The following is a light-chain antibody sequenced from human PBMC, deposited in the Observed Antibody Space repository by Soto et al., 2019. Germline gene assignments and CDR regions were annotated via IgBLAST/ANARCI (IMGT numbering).Light chain of an antibody. V-gene: IGKV1-39*01. CDR1: QNIKSY. CDR3: QQTHTTPTT. CDR2: AAL. Sequence: DIQMTQSPSSLSASVGDRVTITCRASQNIKSYLNWYQQKPGKAPKLLIYAALHLQSGVPSRFSASGYATDFTLTSNTPQPEDFATYSWQQTHTTPTTFGQGTKVDIK. J-gene: IGKJ2*01.